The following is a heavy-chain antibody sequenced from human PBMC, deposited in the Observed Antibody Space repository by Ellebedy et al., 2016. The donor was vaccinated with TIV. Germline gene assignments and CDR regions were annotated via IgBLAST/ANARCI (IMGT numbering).Heavy chain of an antibody. D-gene: IGHD6-19*01. CDR3: ARAAAPYSSGWHY. CDR1: GYTFTNYG. Sequence: ASVKVSCKASGYTFTNYGISWVRQAPGHGLEWMGWISAYNGNTTYAQKLQGRVTMTTDTSTSTAYMELRSLRSDDTAVYYCARAAAPYSSGWHYWGQGTLVTVSS. V-gene: IGHV1-18*04. CDR2: ISAYNGNT. J-gene: IGHJ4*02.